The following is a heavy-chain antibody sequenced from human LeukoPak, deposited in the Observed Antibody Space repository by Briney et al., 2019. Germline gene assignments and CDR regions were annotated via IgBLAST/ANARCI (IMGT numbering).Heavy chain of an antibody. CDR1: GYSISSGYY. CDR2: IYHSGST. J-gene: IGHJ4*02. Sequence: PSETLSLTCTVSGYSISSGYYWGWIRQPPGKGLEWIGSIYHSGSTYYNPSLKSRVTISVDTSKNQFSLKLSSVTAADTAVYYCARPEKAVAGSPFDYWGQGTLVTVSS. D-gene: IGHD6-19*01. CDR3: ARPEKAVAGSPFDY. V-gene: IGHV4-38-2*02.